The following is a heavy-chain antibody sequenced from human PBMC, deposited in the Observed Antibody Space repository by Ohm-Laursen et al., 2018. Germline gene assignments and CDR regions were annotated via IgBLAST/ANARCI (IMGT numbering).Heavy chain of an antibody. J-gene: IGHJ4*02. D-gene: IGHD6-19*01. Sequence: GSLRLSCAASGFTFSSDTMSWVRQAPGKGLEWVSSISNNGAGTYYADSVKGRFTISRDNAKNSLYLQMNSLRAEDTAVYYCARDQGWVDYWGQGTLVTVSS. CDR1: GFTFSSDT. CDR2: ISNNGAGT. V-gene: IGHV3-21*01. CDR3: ARDQGWVDY.